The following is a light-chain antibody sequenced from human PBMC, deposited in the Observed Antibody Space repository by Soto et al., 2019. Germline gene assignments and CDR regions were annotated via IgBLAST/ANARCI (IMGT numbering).Light chain of an antibody. CDR1: SSDVGGYNY. V-gene: IGLV2-14*01. CDR2: EVS. Sequence: QSVLAQPASVSGSPGQSITISCTGTSSDVGGYNYVSWYQQHPGKAPKLMIYEVSNRPSGVSNRFSGSKSGNTASLTISGLQAEDEADYYCSSYTSSSRWVFGTGTKVTLL. J-gene: IGLJ1*01. CDR3: SSYTSSSRWV.